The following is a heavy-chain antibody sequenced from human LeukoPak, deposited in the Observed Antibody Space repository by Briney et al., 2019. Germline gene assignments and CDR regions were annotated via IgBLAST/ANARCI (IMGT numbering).Heavy chain of an antibody. D-gene: IGHD3-10*01. CDR2: IWYDGSNK. J-gene: IGHJ4*02. Sequence: PGSSLKLSCTASGFTFSSYGMHWVRQAPGKGLEWVAVIWYDGSNKYYADSVKGRFTISRDNSKNTLYLQMNSLRAEDTAVYYCERDEHGSGRMGSDYWGQGTLVTVSS. CDR3: ERDEHGSGRMGSDY. CDR1: GFTFSSYG. V-gene: IGHV3-33*01.